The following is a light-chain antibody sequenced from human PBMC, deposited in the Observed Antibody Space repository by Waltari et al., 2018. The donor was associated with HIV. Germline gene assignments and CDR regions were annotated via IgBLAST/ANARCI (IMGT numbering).Light chain of an antibody. Sequence: DIQMTQSPSSLSASVGDRVTITCRASQHISTSLNWYQQTPGKAPKLLIFAASLLQSGVPSRFTASGSGTDFTLTINSLQPEDFATYFCQQTYETVVTFGGGTKVDIK. CDR1: QHISTS. CDR2: AAS. J-gene: IGKJ4*01. CDR3: QQTYETVVT. V-gene: IGKV1-39*01.